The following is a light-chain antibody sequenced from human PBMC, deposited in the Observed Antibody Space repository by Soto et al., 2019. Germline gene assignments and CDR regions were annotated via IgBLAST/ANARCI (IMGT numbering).Light chain of an antibody. J-gene: IGKJ1*01. CDR2: DAS. Sequence: IVLTQSPVTLALSPGERAVLSCRASQSVSTSLAWYQHKPGQAPSLFIYDASTRAPGIPDRLSGSGSGTDFTLTISSLEPEDFAVYYCQVRDVWPSFGQGTKVEIK. CDR1: QSVSTS. CDR3: QVRDVWPS. V-gene: IGKV3-11*01.